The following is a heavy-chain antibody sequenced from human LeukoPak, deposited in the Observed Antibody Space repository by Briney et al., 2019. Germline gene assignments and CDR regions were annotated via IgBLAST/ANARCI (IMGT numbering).Heavy chain of an antibody. Sequence: SETLSLTCTVSGDSVRSDTYYWSWIRQPAGKGVEWIGFVYHSGRTNYNASLKSRVTMSVDTSKNQFSLMLRSVTAADTAVYYCVRETTTEYYDSSGYYRQTEVFDAWGQGTMVTVSS. CDR3: VRETTTEYYDSSGYYRQTEVFDA. V-gene: IGHV4-61*10. D-gene: IGHD3-22*01. J-gene: IGHJ3*01. CDR2: VYHSGRT. CDR1: GDSVRSDTYY.